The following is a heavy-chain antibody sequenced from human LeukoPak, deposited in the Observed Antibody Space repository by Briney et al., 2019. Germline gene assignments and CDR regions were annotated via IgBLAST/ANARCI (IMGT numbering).Heavy chain of an antibody. CDR3: ARDRYCSSTSCQTLYYYYYMDV. D-gene: IGHD2-2*01. Sequence: PSETPSLTCTVSGGSISSYYWSWIRQPPGKGLEWIGYIYYSGSTNYNPSLKSRVTISVDTSKNQFPLKLSSVTAADTAVYYCARDRYCSSTSCQTLYYYYYMDVWDKGTTVTVSS. CDR2: IYYSGST. CDR1: GGSISSYY. V-gene: IGHV4-59*12. J-gene: IGHJ6*03.